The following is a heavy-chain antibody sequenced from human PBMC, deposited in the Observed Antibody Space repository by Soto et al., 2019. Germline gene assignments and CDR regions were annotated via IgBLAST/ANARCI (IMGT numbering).Heavy chain of an antibody. CDR1: GDSISSYY. CDR2: IYSSGST. Sequence: QVQLQESGPGLVKPSETLSLTCTVSGDSISSYYWSWIRQPPGQGLEWTGYIYSSGSTIYNPSLKSRVTISQDTSKNQFSLKLSSVTAADTAVYYCAGDIRNGSYRFGYWGQGTLVTVSS. J-gene: IGHJ4*02. CDR3: AGDIRNGSYRFGY. V-gene: IGHV4-59*08. D-gene: IGHD1-26*01.